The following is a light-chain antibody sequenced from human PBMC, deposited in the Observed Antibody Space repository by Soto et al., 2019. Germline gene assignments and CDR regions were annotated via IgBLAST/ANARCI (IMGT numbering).Light chain of an antibody. CDR3: QQLNSYPLT. Sequence: DIQLTQSPSFLSASVGDRVTITCRASQGISSYLAWYQQKPGKAPKLLIYAASTLQRGVPSRFSGSASGTEFTLTISSLQPEDFATYYCQQLNSYPLTFGGGTKVEIK. CDR1: QGISSY. V-gene: IGKV1-9*01. CDR2: AAS. J-gene: IGKJ4*01.